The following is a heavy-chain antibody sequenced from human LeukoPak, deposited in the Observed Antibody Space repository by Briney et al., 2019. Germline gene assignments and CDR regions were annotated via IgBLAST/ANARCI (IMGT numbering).Heavy chain of an antibody. CDR3: ARGPPNWGYDY. D-gene: IGHD7-27*01. Sequence: AASVTVSCTASGYTFTIYDFNWVRQATGQRPEWMGWMSPNSGDTGYAQKFQDRVTMTRNTSISTAYMELSSLRSDDTAVYYCARGPPNWGYDYWGPGTLVTVSS. J-gene: IGHJ4*02. V-gene: IGHV1-8*01. CDR1: GYTFTIYD. CDR2: MSPNSGDT.